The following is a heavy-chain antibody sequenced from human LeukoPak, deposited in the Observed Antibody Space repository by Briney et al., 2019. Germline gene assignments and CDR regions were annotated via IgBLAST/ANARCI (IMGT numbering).Heavy chain of an antibody. J-gene: IGHJ4*02. Sequence: ASVKVSCKASGGTFSSYAISWVRQAPGQGLEWMGRIIPIFGTANYAQKFQGRVTITTDESTSTAYMELSSLRSEDTAVYYCAKGYYDYVWGSYYFDYRGQGTLVTVSS. D-gene: IGHD3-16*01. CDR2: IIPIFGTA. CDR1: GGTFSSYA. CDR3: AKGYYDYVWGSYYFDY. V-gene: IGHV1-69*05.